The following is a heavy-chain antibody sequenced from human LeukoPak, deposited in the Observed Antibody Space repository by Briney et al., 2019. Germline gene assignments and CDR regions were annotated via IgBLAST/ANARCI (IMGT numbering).Heavy chain of an antibody. CDR2: IKQDGSEK. CDR1: GFTFSTYW. Sequence: AGGSLRLSCAASGFTFSTYWMTWVRQAPGKGLEWVANIKQDGSEKKYEDSVKGRFTISRDNADNSLFLQMNSLRAEDTAVYYCAREDSYYYGSGSYPFDYWGQGTLVTVSS. J-gene: IGHJ4*02. CDR3: AREDSYYYGSGSYPFDY. D-gene: IGHD3-10*01. V-gene: IGHV3-7*01.